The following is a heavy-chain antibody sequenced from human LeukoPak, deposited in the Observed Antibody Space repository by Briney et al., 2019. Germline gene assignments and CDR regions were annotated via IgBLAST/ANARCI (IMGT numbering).Heavy chain of an antibody. D-gene: IGHD3-16*01. J-gene: IGHJ4*02. CDR3: AKRVGGVNNFDY. CDR2: ISGSGGAT. Sequence: GESLRLSCAASGFTFNSYAMSWVRQAPGKGLEWVSVISGSGGATYYADSVKGRFTISRDNSKNTLYLQMNSLRAEDTAVYYCAKRVGGVNNFDYWGQGTLVTVSS. V-gene: IGHV3-23*01. CDR1: GFTFNSYA.